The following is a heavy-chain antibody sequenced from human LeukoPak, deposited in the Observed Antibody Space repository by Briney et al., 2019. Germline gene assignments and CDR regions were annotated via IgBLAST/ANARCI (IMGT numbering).Heavy chain of an antibody. D-gene: IGHD2-2*01. V-gene: IGHV4-31*03. CDR3: ARVLKHQVDY. CDR1: GGSISSGGYY. J-gene: IGHJ4*02. CDR2: IYYSGST. Sequence: SETLSLTCTVSGGSISSGGYYWSWIRQHPGKGLEWIGYIYYSGSTYYNPSLKSRVTISVDTSKNQFSLKLSSVTAADTAVYYCARVLKHQVDYWGQGTLVTISS.